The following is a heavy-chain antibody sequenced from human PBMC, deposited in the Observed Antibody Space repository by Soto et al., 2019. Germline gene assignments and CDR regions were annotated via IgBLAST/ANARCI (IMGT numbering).Heavy chain of an antibody. V-gene: IGHV4-61*01. CDR2: IYYSGST. Sequence: QVQLQESGPGLVKPSETLSLTCTVSGGSVSSGSYYWSWIRQPPGKGLEWIGYIYYSGSTNYNPSLKRRVTISVDTSKNQFSLKLSSVTAADTAVYYCASRSGYYYEPSWFDPWGQGTLVTVSS. CDR1: GGSVSSGSYY. D-gene: IGHD3-22*01. J-gene: IGHJ5*02. CDR3: ASRSGYYYEPSWFDP.